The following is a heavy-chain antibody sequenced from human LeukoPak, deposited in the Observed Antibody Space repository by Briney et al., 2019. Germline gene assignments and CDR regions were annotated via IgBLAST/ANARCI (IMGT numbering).Heavy chain of an antibody. V-gene: IGHV3-48*01. CDR1: GFTFSSYS. CDR2: ISSSSSTI. J-gene: IGHJ4*02. CDR3: AKGSQYNILTGFIVGAMDDFDH. Sequence: GGSLRLSCAASGFTFSSYSMNWVRQAPGKGLEWVSYISSSSSTIYYADSVKGRFTISRDNAKNSLYLQMNSLRAEDTAVYYCAKGSQYNILTGFIVGAMDDFDHWGQGTLVTVSS. D-gene: IGHD3-9*01.